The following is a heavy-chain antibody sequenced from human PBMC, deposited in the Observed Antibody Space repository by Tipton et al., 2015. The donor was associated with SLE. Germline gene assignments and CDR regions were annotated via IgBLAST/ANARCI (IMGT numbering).Heavy chain of an antibody. V-gene: IGHV3-33*01. CDR1: GFTFSSYG. J-gene: IGHJ4*02. Sequence: SLRLSCAASGFTFSSYGMHWVRQAPGKGLEWVAVIWYDGSNKYYADSVKGRFTISRDNSKNTLYLQMNSLRAEDTAVYYCARDWEGDHYFDYWGQGTLVTVSS. CDR3: ARDWEGDHYFDY. D-gene: IGHD1-26*01. CDR2: IWYDGSNK.